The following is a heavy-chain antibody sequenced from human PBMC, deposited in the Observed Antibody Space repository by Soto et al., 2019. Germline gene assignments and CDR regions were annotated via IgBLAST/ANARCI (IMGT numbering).Heavy chain of an antibody. D-gene: IGHD2-21*02. Sequence: QVQLVESGGGMVQPGTSLRLSCAASGFTFNSLSLHWVRQRPDKGLEWVAVISHDGRVTFYADFVKGRFTVSRDNYKNTISLQVNSLRAEDTAVYYCAREPYGDSQYFDYWGQGTLVTVSS. V-gene: IGHV3-30*04. CDR3: AREPYGDSQYFDY. CDR2: ISHDGRVT. CDR1: GFTFNSLS. J-gene: IGHJ4*02.